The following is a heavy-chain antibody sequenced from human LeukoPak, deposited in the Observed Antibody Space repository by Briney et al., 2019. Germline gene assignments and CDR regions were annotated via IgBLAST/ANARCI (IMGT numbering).Heavy chain of an antibody. CDR2: IKQDGSEK. D-gene: IGHD3-22*01. CDR3: ARVHDRGRFDY. J-gene: IGHJ4*02. V-gene: IGHV3-7*01. Sequence: GGSLRLSCAASGFTFSSYWMNWVRQAPGKGLEWVANIKQDGSEKYYVDSVKGRFTISRDNAKNSLYLQMNSLRAEDTAVYYCARVHDRGRFDYWGQGTLVTVSS. CDR1: GFTFSSYW.